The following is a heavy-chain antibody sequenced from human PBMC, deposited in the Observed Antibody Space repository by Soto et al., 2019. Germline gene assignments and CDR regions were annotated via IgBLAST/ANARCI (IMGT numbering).Heavy chain of an antibody. V-gene: IGHV1-69*02. J-gene: IGHJ6*02. Sequence: GASVKVSCKASGGTFSSYTISWVRQAPGQGLEWMGRIIPILGIANYAQKFQGRVTITADKSTSTAYMELSSLRSEDTAVYYCARVIVVVPAAISSDYGMDVWGQGTTVTVSS. CDR2: IIPILGIA. D-gene: IGHD2-2*01. CDR1: GGTFSSYT. CDR3: ARVIVVVPAAISSDYGMDV.